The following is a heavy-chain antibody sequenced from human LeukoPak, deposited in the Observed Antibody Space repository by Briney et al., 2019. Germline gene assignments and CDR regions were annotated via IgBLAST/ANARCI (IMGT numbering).Heavy chain of an antibody. CDR3: ARDRGYDFWSGYPRGGDAFDI. V-gene: IGHV3-21*01. J-gene: IGHJ3*02. Sequence: GGSLRHSCAASGFTFSSYSMNGVRQAPGKGLEWVSSISSSSSYIYYADSVKGRFTISRDNAKNSLYLQMNSLRAEDTAVYYCARDRGYDFWSGYPRGGDAFDIWGQGTMVTVSS. CDR2: ISSSSSYI. D-gene: IGHD3-3*01. CDR1: GFTFSSYS.